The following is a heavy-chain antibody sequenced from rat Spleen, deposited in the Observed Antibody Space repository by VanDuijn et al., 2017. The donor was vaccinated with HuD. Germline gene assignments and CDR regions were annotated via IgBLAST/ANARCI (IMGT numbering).Heavy chain of an antibody. CDR3: ARHEDGGYRNWFAY. CDR2: IINTGGSS. Sequence: EVQLVESGGGLVQPGRSLKLSCVASGFTFNNYWMTWIRQAPGKGLERVASIINTGGSSYSPDSVKGRFTISRDIAKSTLYLQMNSLRSEDTATYYCARHEDGGYRNWFAYWGEGTLVTVSS. J-gene: IGHJ3*01. CDR1: GFTFNNYW. V-gene: IGHV5-31*01. D-gene: IGHD1-11*01.